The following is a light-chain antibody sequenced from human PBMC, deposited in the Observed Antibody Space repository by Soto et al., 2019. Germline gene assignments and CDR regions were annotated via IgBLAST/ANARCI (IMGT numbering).Light chain of an antibody. CDR2: GAS. CDR1: QSINKF. CDR3: QQSHSSPLT. V-gene: IGKV1-39*01. Sequence: DIQMTQSPSSLSASVGDRVSITCRASQSINKFLNWYQQKPGKAPRLLIFGASGLQSGVPSRFSGSGSGTDFTLSISSLQPEDFATYFCQQSHSSPLTFGQGTKLEIK. J-gene: IGKJ2*01.